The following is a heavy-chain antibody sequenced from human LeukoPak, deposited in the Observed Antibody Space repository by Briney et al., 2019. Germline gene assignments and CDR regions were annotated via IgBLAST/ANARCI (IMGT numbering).Heavy chain of an antibody. V-gene: IGHV1-18*01. Sequence: GASVKVSCKASGYTFRTYGITWVRQAPGQGLEWMGWISPYNGNTNYLQKFQGRVTMTTDTSTTTAYMELRSPRSDDTAIYYCAKTSLGRQYFDSWGQGTLVTVSS. CDR2: ISPYNGNT. D-gene: IGHD3-16*01. CDR1: GYTFRTYG. J-gene: IGHJ4*02. CDR3: AKTSLGRQYFDS.